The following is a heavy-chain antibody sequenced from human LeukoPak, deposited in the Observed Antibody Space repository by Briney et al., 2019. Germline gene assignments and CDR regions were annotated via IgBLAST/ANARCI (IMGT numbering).Heavy chain of an antibody. Sequence: ASVKVSCKASGGTFSSYAISWVRQAPGQGLEWMGWINPNSGGTNYAQKFQGRVTMTRDTSISTAYMELSRLRSDDTAVYYCARTTDIDAFDIWGQGTMVTVSS. D-gene: IGHD2/OR15-2a*01. CDR2: INPNSGGT. J-gene: IGHJ3*02. CDR3: ARTTDIDAFDI. CDR1: GGTFSSYA. V-gene: IGHV1-2*02.